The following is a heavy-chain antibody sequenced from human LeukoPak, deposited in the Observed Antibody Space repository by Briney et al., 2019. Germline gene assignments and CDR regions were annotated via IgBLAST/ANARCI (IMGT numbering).Heavy chain of an antibody. V-gene: IGHV3-30*02. Sequence: GGSLRLSCAASGFTFSSYGMHWVRQAPGKGLEWVAFIRYDGSNKYYADSVKGRFTISRDNSKNTLYLQMNSLRAEDTAVYYCAKSLKQQLVRGDYWGQGTLVTVSS. J-gene: IGHJ4*02. CDR1: GFTFSSYG. D-gene: IGHD6-13*01. CDR2: IRYDGSNK. CDR3: AKSLKQQLVRGDY.